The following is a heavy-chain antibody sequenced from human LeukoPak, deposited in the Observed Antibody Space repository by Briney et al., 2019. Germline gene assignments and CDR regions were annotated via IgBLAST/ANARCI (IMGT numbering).Heavy chain of an antibody. Sequence: SETLSLTCTVSGGSISSYYWSWIRQPPGKGMEWIGYIYYSGSTNYNPSLKSRVTISVDTSKNQFSLKLSSVAAADTAVYYCARDISSSFSFDPWGQGTLVTVSS. CDR1: GGSISSYY. D-gene: IGHD6-6*01. J-gene: IGHJ5*02. V-gene: IGHV4-59*01. CDR3: ARDISSSFSFDP. CDR2: IYYSGST.